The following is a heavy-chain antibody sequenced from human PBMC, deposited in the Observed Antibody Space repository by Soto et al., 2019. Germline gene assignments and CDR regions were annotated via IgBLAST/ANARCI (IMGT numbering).Heavy chain of an antibody. CDR1: CGTFSSSDSY. V-gene: IGHV4-39*01. CDR3: VSGYQWGGFDY. J-gene: IGHJ4*02. Sequence: SATLSLTCTVSCGTFSSSDSYCGWIRQPPGKGLEWIGNIYYSGSASYNPSLKSRVTISVDTSKNQVSLKLSSVTAADMAVYICVSGYQWGGFDYWGQGTLVTVSS. CDR2: IYYSGSA. D-gene: IGHD5-18*01.